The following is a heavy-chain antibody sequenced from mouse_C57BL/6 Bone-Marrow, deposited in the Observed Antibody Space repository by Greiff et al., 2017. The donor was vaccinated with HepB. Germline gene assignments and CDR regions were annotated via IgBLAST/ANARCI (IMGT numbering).Heavy chain of an antibody. CDR1: GFSFSSFG. CDR3: ARQDPFYYAMDY. Sequence: EVQGVESGGGLVQPGGSRKLSCAASGFSFSSFGIHWVRQAPEKGLEWVAYISSGSSAIYYADTVKGRFTVSRDKPRNTLFLQMTSLRSEDTATYYCARQDPFYYAMDYWGQGTSVTVSS. CDR2: ISSGSSAI. J-gene: IGHJ4*01. V-gene: IGHV5-17*02.